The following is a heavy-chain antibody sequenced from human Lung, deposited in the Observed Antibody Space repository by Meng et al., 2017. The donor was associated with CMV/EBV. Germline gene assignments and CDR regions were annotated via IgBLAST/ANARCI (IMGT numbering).Heavy chain of an antibody. Sequence: GESLKISCAASGFTFSSYAMHWVRQAPGKGLGWVAVITYDGSNKYYADSVKGRFTISRDNSKNTLYLQMNSVRAEDTAVYYCARVNIVVVPTAPLDVWGQGTTVTVSS. CDR2: ITYDGSNK. CDR1: GFTFSSYA. V-gene: IGHV3-30-3*01. CDR3: ARVNIVVVPTAPLDV. J-gene: IGHJ6*02. D-gene: IGHD2-2*01.